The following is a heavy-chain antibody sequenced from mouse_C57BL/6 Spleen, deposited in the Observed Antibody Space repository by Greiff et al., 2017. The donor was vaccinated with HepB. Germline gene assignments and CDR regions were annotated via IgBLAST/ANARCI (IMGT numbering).Heavy chain of an antibody. V-gene: IGHV1-50*01. CDR1: GYTFTSYW. CDR3: ARKGIYYDYYYAMDY. D-gene: IGHD2-4*01. Sequence: VQLQQPGAELVKPGASVKLSCKASGYTFTSYWMQWVKQRPGQGLEWIGEIDPSDSYTNYNQKFKGKATLTVDTSSSTAYMQLSSLTSEDSAVYYCARKGIYYDYYYAMDYWGQGTSVTVSS. CDR2: IDPSDSYT. J-gene: IGHJ4*01.